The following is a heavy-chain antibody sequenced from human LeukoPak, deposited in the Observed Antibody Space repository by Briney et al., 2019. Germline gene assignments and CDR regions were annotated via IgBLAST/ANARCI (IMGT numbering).Heavy chain of an antibody. CDR2: IYFSGST. D-gene: IGHD3/OR15-3a*01. CDR3: ARVDPFNYFDY. CDR1: GDSISTYY. J-gene: IGHJ4*02. Sequence: SETLSLTCIVSGDSISTYYWSWIRQSPGKGLEWIGHIYFSGSTNYNPSFKSRVTISVDPSKNQVSLRLGSVTAADTAVYYCARVDPFNYFDYWGQGTLVTVSS. V-gene: IGHV4-59*01.